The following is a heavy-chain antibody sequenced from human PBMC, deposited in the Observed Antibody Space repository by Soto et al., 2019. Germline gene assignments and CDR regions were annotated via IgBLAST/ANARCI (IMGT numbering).Heavy chain of an antibody. J-gene: IGHJ4*02. Sequence: PSETLSLTCTVSGDSVRNQYWSWIRRPPGRGLEWIGSIYYSGSTYYNPSLKSRVTISVDTSKNQFSLKLSSVTAADTAVYYCATGRNFDYWGQGTLVTVSS. CDR2: IYYSGST. CDR3: ATGRNFDY. V-gene: IGHV4-59*05. CDR1: GDSVRNQY.